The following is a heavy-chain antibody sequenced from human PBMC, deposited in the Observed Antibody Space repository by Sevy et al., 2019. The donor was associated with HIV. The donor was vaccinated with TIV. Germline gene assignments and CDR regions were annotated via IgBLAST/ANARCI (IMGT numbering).Heavy chain of an antibody. D-gene: IGHD3-3*01. J-gene: IGHJ4*02. V-gene: IGHV3-23*01. Sequence: GGSLRLSCAASGFTFSSYAMSWVRQAPGKGLEWVSAISGSGGSTYYADSVKGRFTIPRVNSKNTLYLQMNSLRAEDTAVYYSAKGSSRTYYDFWSGSYYFDYWGQGTLVTVSS. CDR1: GFTFSSYA. CDR2: ISGSGGST. CDR3: AKGSSRTYYDFWSGSYYFDY.